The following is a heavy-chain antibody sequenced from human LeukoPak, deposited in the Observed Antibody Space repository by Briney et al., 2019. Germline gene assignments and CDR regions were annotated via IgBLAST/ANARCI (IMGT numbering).Heavy chain of an antibody. J-gene: IGHJ4*02. CDR2: IYYSGST. Sequence: SETLSLTCTVSGGSISSYYWSWIRQPPGKGLEWIGYIYYSGSTNYNPSLKSRVTISVDTSKNQFSLKLSSVTAADTAVYYCARVGATRDYFDYRGQGTLVTVSS. D-gene: IGHD1-26*01. CDR1: GGSISSYY. CDR3: ARVGATRDYFDY. V-gene: IGHV4-59*01.